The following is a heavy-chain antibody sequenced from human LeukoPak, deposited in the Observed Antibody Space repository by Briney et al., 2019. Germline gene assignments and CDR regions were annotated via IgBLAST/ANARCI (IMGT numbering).Heavy chain of an antibody. J-gene: IGHJ3*02. CDR1: GYTFTSYY. V-gene: IGHV1-46*01. CDR3: ARYGFSSVWQGGWHAFDI. CDR2: INPTSGDT. D-gene: IGHD6-25*01. Sequence: ASVKVSCKASGYTFTSYYAHWVRQAPGQGLQWMGIINPTSGDTNYAQNFQGRVTMTRDMSTSTVYMELSSLRSEDTAVYYCARYGFSSVWQGGWHAFDIWGHGTMVTVSS.